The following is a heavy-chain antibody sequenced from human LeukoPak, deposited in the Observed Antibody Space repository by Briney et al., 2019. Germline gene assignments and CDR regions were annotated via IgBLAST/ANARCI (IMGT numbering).Heavy chain of an antibody. J-gene: IGHJ5*02. D-gene: IGHD2-15*01. CDR2: IYYRGST. CDR1: GVSISSSTYY. Sequence: PSETLSLTCNVSGVSISSSTYYWGWIRQPPGKGLEWIGSIYYRGSTNYNPSLKSRVTISVDTSKNQFSLKLSSVTAADTAVYYCARGLGVVAARGRRFDPWGQGTLVTVSS. V-gene: IGHV4-39*07. CDR3: ARGLGVVAARGRRFDP.